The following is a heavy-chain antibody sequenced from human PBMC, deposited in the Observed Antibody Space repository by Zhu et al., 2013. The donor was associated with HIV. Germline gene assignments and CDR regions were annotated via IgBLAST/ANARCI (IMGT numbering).Heavy chain of an antibody. D-gene: IGHD6-13*01. Sequence: QVQLQESGPGLVKPSETLSLTCAVSGYSISSGYYWGWIRQPPGKGLEWIGSIYHSGSTYYNPSLKSRVTISVDTSKNQFSLKLSSVTAADTAVYYCARDFGLARIAAAGPFDYWGQGTLVT. J-gene: IGHJ4*02. V-gene: IGHV4-38-2*02. CDR2: IYHSGST. CDR3: ARDFGLARIAAAGPFDY. CDR1: GYSISSGYY.